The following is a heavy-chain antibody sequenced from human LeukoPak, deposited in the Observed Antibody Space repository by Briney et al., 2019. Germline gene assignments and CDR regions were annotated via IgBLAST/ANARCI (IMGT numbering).Heavy chain of an antibody. CDR3: ARHNAPRRVGFDF. D-gene: IGHD3-10*01. Sequence: SETLSLTCTVSGDSVSNDFYYWGWIRQPPGKGLEWVACLSHRGNTWYNPFLESRVTISVDTSKNRFSLNFNSVTAADTALYWCARHNAPRRVGFDFWGQGILVTVSS. CDR1: GDSVSNDFYY. J-gene: IGHJ4*02. V-gene: IGHV4-39*01. CDR2: LSHRGNT.